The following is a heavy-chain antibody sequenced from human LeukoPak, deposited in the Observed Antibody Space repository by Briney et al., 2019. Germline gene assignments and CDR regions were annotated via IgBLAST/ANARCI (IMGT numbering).Heavy chain of an antibody. CDR1: GFSFGSYA. J-gene: IGHJ4*02. V-gene: IGHV3-30*02. CDR2: IRYDGSDT. D-gene: IGHD4-23*01. CDR3: AKEGGGRTFDY. Sequence: GGSLRLSCAASGFSFGSYAMHWVRQAPGKGLDWVAFIRYDGSDTYYADSVKGRFTVSRDNSKNTLYLQMNSLTAEDTALNYCAKEGGGRTFDYWGQGTLVTVSS.